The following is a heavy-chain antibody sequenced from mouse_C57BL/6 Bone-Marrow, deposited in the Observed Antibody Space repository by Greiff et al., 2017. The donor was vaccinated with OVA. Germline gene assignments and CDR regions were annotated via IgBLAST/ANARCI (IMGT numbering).Heavy chain of an antibody. CDR3: ARRGDGSSSYYYAMDY. CDR1: CYTFTSYW. V-gene: IGHV1-53*01. Sequence: QVQLQQPGTELVKPGASVKLSCKASCYTFTSYWMHWVKQRPGQGLEWIGNINPSNGGTNYNEKFKSKATLTVDKSSSTAYMQLSSLTSEDSAVYYCARRGDGSSSYYYAMDYWGQGTSVTVSS. D-gene: IGHD1-1*01. CDR2: INPSNGGT. J-gene: IGHJ4*01.